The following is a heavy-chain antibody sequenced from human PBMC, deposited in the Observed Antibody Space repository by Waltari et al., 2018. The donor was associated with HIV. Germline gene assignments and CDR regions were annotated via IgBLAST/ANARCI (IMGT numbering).Heavy chain of an antibody. CDR2: IWYDGSNK. Sequence: QVHVVESGGDVVQPGRSLRLSCAVSGFSFSNFGMKWVRQAPGKGLEWVATIWYDGSNKYYADSVKGRFTISRDNSKNTLYLQMDSLRAEDTAMYYCAKGYRLIDYWGQGTLVTVSS. J-gene: IGHJ4*02. CDR1: GFSFSNFG. CDR3: AKGYRLIDY. V-gene: IGHV3-30*18. D-gene: IGHD1-1*01.